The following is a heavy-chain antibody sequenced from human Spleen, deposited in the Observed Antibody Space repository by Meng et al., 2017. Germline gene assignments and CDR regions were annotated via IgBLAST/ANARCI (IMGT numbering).Heavy chain of an antibody. Sequence: SVKVSCKASGYTFTSYAMHWVRQAPGQRLEWMGWINAGNGNTKYSQKFQGRVTITRDTSASTAYMELSSLRSEDTAVYYCARVNLYDSSGYYYAVRGYDAFDIWGQGTMVTVSS. CDR2: INAGNGNT. J-gene: IGHJ3*02. CDR1: GYTFTSYA. CDR3: ARVNLYDSSGYYYAVRGYDAFDI. D-gene: IGHD3-22*01. V-gene: IGHV1-3*01.